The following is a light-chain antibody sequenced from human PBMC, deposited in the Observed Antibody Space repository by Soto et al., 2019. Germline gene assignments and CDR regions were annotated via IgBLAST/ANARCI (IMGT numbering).Light chain of an antibody. J-gene: IGLJ2*01. V-gene: IGLV1-40*01. CDR2: GNS. Sequence: QSVLTQPPSVSGAPGQRVTISCTGSSSNIGAGYDVHWYQQLPGTAPKLLIYGNSNRPSGVPDQFSGSKSGTSASLAITGLKAEDEAEYYCQSYDRSLSGNVVFGGGTKLTVL. CDR3: QSYDRSLSGNVV. CDR1: SSNIGAGYD.